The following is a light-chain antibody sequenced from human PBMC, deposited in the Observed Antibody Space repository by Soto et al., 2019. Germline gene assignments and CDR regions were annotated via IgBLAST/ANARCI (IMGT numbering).Light chain of an antibody. CDR1: QDIKTY. CDR3: QHLNNYPPFT. CDR2: GTF. Sequence: IPLTQSPSSLSASVGDRVSITCRASQDIKTYLAWYQQKDGKAPKLLISGTFTLQSGVPSRFNGSGSGTDFTLTISRLQPEDFATYYCQHLNNYPPFTFGPGTKVDLE. V-gene: IGKV1-9*01. J-gene: IGKJ3*01.